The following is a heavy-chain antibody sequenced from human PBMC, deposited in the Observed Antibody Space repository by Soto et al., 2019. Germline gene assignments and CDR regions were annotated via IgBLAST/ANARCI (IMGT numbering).Heavy chain of an antibody. V-gene: IGHV1-2*04. J-gene: IGHJ5*02. CDR2: INPKSGDT. CDR1: GYTFSDYY. D-gene: IGHD4-17*01. CDR3: ARVKDADYRKWFDP. Sequence: ASVKVSCKASGYTFSDYYMHWVRQAPGQGLEWMGWINPKSGDTSYAQKFQGWVTMTRDTSISTGYMELSRLRSDDTAVYYCARVKDADYRKWFDPWG.